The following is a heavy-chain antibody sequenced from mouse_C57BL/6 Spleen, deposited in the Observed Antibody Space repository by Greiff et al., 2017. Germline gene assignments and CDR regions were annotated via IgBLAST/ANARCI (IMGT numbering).Heavy chain of an antibody. CDR2: ISDGGSYT. CDR1: GFTFSSYA. Sequence: EVNVVESGGGLVKPGGSLKLSCAASGFTFSSYAMSWVRQTPEKRLEWVATISDGGSYTYYPDNVKGRFTISRDNAKNNLYRQMGHLKAEDTAMYYCARDQGYYDSSWFAYWGQGTLVTVSA. V-gene: IGHV5-4*01. CDR3: ARDQGYYDSSWFAY. J-gene: IGHJ3*01. D-gene: IGHD2-4*01.